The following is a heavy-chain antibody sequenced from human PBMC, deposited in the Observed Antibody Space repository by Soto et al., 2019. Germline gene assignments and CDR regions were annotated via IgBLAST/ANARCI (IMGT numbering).Heavy chain of an antibody. CDR3: SRVLSGRSAYLDY. CDR2: IYYSGST. CDR1: GGSISRYY. D-gene: IGHD1-26*01. J-gene: IGHJ4*02. Sequence: SETLSLTCTVSGGSISRYYWSWIRQPPGKGLEWIGYIYYSGSTNYNPSLKSRVTISVDTSKNQFSLKLSSVTAADTAVYYCSRVLSGRSAYLDYRGQRTLVLGSS. V-gene: IGHV4-59*01.